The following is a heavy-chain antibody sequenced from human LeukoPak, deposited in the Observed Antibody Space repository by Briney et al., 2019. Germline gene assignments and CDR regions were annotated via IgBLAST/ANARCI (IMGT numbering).Heavy chain of an antibody. Sequence: GGSLRVSCAASRFTFSNYAMSWVRRTPGNGLEWVSSIGGSGTTYYADSVKGRLTISRDNSKNTLYLQMNSLRAEDTAVYYCAKGRIQNAFDIWGQGTMVTVSS. CDR2: IGGSGTT. J-gene: IGHJ3*02. CDR3: AKGRIQNAFDI. V-gene: IGHV3-23*01. CDR1: RFTFSNYA.